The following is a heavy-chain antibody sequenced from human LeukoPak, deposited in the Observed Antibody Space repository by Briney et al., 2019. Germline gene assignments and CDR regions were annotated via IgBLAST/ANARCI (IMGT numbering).Heavy chain of an antibody. CDR1: GGSISSYY. J-gene: IGHJ4*02. CDR2: IYYSGST. CDR3: ARVQNGRGYCSGGSCPYIFDY. D-gene: IGHD2-15*01. Sequence: NPSETLSLTCTVSGGSISSYYWSWIRQPPGKGLEWVGYIYYSGSTNYNPSLKSRVTISVDTSKNQFSLKLSSVTAADTAVYYCARVQNGRGYCSGGSCPYIFDYWGQGTLVTVSS. V-gene: IGHV4-59*01.